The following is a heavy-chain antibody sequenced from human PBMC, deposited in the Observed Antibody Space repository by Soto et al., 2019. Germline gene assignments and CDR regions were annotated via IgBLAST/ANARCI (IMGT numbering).Heavy chain of an antibody. D-gene: IGHD2-2*01. CDR3: ARAPRYCRSTSCLSRGMDV. J-gene: IGHJ6*02. CDR2: IFYSGST. V-gene: IGHV4-39*01. CDR1: GGSISSSSYY. Sequence: SETLSLTCTVSGGSISSSSYYWGWIRQPPGKGLEWIGSIFYSGSTYYNPSLKSRVTISVDTSKNQFSLKLSSVTAADTAVYYCARAPRYCRSTSCLSRGMDVWGQGTTVTVS.